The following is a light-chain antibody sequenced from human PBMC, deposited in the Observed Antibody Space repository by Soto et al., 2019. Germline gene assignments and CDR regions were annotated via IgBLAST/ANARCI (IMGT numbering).Light chain of an antibody. CDR3: QQRNNWPPIT. CDR2: GAS. CDR1: QSVSSN. J-gene: IGKJ5*01. V-gene: IGKV3D-15*01. Sequence: EIVMTQSPATLSVSPGERATLSCRASQSVSSNLAWYQQKPGQAPRRVIYGASTWGTGVPPRFTGSGSETDFTLTITSLEPEDFAVYYCQQRNNWPPITFGQGTRLEI.